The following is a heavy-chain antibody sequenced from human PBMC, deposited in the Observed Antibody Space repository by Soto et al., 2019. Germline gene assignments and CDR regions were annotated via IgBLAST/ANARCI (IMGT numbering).Heavy chain of an antibody. CDR2: ISNSGIT. V-gene: IGHV3-11*05. Sequence: QMQLVESGGGLVKPGGSLRLSCAASGFIFSDYYMTWIRQSPGKGLEWISYISNSGITNYADSVKGRFTISRDNAKNSLYLQMDSLRAEDTAVYYCARENYYKMDVWGQGTTVTVSS. CDR1: GFIFSDYY. J-gene: IGHJ6*02. CDR3: ARENYYKMDV.